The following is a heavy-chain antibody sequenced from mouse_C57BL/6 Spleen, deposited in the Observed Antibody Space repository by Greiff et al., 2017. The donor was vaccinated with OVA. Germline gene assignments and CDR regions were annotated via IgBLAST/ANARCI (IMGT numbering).Heavy chain of an antibody. CDR2: IYPSDSET. Sequence: QVQLQQPGAELVRPGSSVKLSCKASGYTFTSYWMDWVKQRPGQGLEWIGNIYPSDSETHYNQKFKDKATLTVDKSSSTAYMQLSSLTSEDSAVYYCARSSHYYGLMDYWGQGTSVTVSS. J-gene: IGHJ4*01. V-gene: IGHV1-61*01. D-gene: IGHD1-1*01. CDR3: ARSSHYYGLMDY. CDR1: GYTFTSYW.